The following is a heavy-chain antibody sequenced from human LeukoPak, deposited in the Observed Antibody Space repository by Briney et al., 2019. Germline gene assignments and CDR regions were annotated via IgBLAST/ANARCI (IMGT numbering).Heavy chain of an antibody. CDR1: SGSINGYY. CDR3: ARHVREGYNYLDY. CDR2: IYYRGNT. Sequence: PSETLSLTCTVSSGSINGYYWSWIRQPPGKGLEWIGYIYYRGNTNSNPSLKSRVTILVDTSKNQFSLKLSSVTAADTAVYYCARHVREGYNYLDYWGQGTLVTVSS. D-gene: IGHD5-24*01. V-gene: IGHV4-59*08. J-gene: IGHJ4*02.